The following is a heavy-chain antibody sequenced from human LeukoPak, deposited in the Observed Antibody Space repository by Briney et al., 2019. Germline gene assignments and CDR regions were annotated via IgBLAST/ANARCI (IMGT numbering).Heavy chain of an antibody. V-gene: IGHV3-23*01. CDR2: ISGSGGTT. CDR1: GFTFSSYA. Sequence: PGGSLRLSCAASGFTFSSYAMSWVRQAPGKGLEWVSGISGSGGTTYYADSVKGRFTISRDNSKNTLYLQMNGLRAEDTAVYYCAKDRDITMVRGVSSNPLYYFDYWGQGTLVTVSS. D-gene: IGHD3-10*01. J-gene: IGHJ4*02. CDR3: AKDRDITMVRGVSSNPLYYFDY.